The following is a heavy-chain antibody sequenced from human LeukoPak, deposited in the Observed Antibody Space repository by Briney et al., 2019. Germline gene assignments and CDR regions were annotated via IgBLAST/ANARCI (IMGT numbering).Heavy chain of an antibody. CDR1: GGTFSSYA. J-gene: IGHJ3*02. V-gene: IGHV1-69*05. Sequence: SVKVSCKASGGTFSSYAISWVRQAPGQGLEWMGGIIPIFGTANYAQKFQGRVTITTDESTSTAYMELSSLRSEDTAVYYCATPPSGIDYDSSLFDLLYLDIWGQGTMVTVSS. CDR2: IIPIFGTA. CDR3: ATPPSGIDYDSSLFDLLYLDI. D-gene: IGHD3-22*01.